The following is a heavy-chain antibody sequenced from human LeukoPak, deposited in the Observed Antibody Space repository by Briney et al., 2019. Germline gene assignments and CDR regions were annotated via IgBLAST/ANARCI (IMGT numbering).Heavy chain of an antibody. D-gene: IGHD2-15*01. V-gene: IGHV3-23*01. CDR1: GFTFSSYA. CDR3: AKGLGGSRYSALDY. Sequence: PGGSLRLSCAASGFTFSSYAMTWVRQAPGKGLEWVSAICANDGSTYYADSVKGRFTISRDNSKNTLYLQMNSLRAEDTALYYCAKGLGGSRYSALDYRGQGTLVTVSS. J-gene: IGHJ4*02. CDR2: ICANDGST.